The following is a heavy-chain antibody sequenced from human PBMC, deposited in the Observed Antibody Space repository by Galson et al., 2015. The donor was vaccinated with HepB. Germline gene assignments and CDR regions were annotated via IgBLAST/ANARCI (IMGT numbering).Heavy chain of an antibody. D-gene: IGHD6-19*01. J-gene: IGHJ1*01. CDR1: GGTFSSYA. CDR3: ATGGVGAIAVAGEKYFQH. Sequence: SVKVSCKASGGTFSSYAISWVRQAPGQGLEWMGGIIPIFGTANYAQKFQGRVTITADESTSTAYMELSSLRSDDTAVYYCATGGVGAIAVAGEKYFQHWGQGTLVTVSS. V-gene: IGHV1-69*13. CDR2: IIPIFGTA.